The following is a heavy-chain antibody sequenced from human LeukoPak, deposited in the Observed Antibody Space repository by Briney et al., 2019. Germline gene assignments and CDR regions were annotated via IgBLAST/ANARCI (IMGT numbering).Heavy chain of an antibody. D-gene: IGHD2/OR15-2a*01. CDR3: AREGPRGNSQFDY. CDR1: GFTFSNHG. CDR2: IWYDGSNK. V-gene: IGHV3-33*01. J-gene: IGHJ4*02. Sequence: PSGRSLRLSCAASGFTFSNHGMHWVRQAPGKGLEWVALIWYDGSNKYYTDSVKDRLTISRDNSKDTLFLQMNGLRAEDTAVYYCAREGPRGNSQFDYWGQGTLVTVSS.